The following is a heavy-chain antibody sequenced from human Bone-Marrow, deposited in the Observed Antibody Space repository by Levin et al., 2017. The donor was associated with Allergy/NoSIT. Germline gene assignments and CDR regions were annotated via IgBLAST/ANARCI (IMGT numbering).Heavy chain of an antibody. V-gene: IGHV4-39*07. Sequence: KTSETLSLTCTVSGGSMKNIDYYWGWIRQSPGPGLEWLGSIYYSGSTYYNASLKSRISLSVDTSKNQFFLELKSVTAADTAFYYCAREQQWLTTFYNYYYAMDVWGPGTTVTVSS. J-gene: IGHJ6*02. D-gene: IGHD6-19*01. CDR2: IYYSGST. CDR1: GGSMKNIDYY. CDR3: AREQQWLTTFYNYYYAMDV.